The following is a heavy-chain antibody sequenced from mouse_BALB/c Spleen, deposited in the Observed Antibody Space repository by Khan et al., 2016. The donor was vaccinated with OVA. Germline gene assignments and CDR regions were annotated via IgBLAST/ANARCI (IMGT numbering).Heavy chain of an antibody. CDR1: GDSITSGY. Sequence: EVQLQESGPSLVKPSQTLSLTCSVTGDSITSGYWNWIRKLPGNKFEFMGYIIYTGSIYYNPSLKSRISITRHTSKNQYYLQLNSVTTEDTATYXCARSTYRYAFAYWGQGTLVTVSA. D-gene: IGHD2-14*01. CDR2: IIYTGSI. V-gene: IGHV3-8*02. J-gene: IGHJ3*01. CDR3: ARSTYRYAFAY.